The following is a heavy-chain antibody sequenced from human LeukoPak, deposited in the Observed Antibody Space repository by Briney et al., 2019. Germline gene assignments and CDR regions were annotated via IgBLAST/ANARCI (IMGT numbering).Heavy chain of an antibody. Sequence: ASVKVSCKASGYTFTSYYMHWVRQAPGQGLEWMGIINPSGGSTSYAQKFQGRVTMTRDTSTSTVYMELSSLRSEDTAVYYCARDDYLLTIAARPVYWFDPWGQGTLVTVSS. CDR2: INPSGGST. J-gene: IGHJ5*02. CDR1: GYTFTSYY. CDR3: ARDDYLLTIAARPVYWFDP. V-gene: IGHV1-46*01. D-gene: IGHD6-6*01.